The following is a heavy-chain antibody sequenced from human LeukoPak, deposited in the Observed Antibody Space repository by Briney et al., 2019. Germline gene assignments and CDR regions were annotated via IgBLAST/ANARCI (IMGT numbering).Heavy chain of an antibody. J-gene: IGHJ4*02. CDR2: INHSGST. CDR3: ARGTPEYYYGSGRLGR. Sequence: SETLSLTCAVYGGSFSGYYWSWIRQPPGKGLEWIGEINHSGSTNYNPSLKSRVTISVDTSKNQFSLKLSSVTAADTAVYYCARGTPEYYYGSGRLGRWGQGTLVTVSS. CDR1: GGSFSGYY. D-gene: IGHD3-10*01. V-gene: IGHV4-34*01.